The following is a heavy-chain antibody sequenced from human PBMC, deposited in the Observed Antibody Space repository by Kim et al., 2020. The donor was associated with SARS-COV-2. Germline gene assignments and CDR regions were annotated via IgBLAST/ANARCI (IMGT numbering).Heavy chain of an antibody. CDR1: GYTFTSYD. J-gene: IGHJ6*03. V-gene: IGHV1-8*01. D-gene: IGHD3-3*01. CDR2: MNPNSGNT. CDR3: ARGVRVQEITIFGVASYYYYMDV. Sequence: ASVKVSCKASGYTFTSYDINWVRQATGQGLEWMGWMNPNSGNTGYAQKFQGRVTMTRNTSISTAYMELSSLRSEDTAVYYCARGVRVQEITIFGVASYYYYMDVWGKGTTVTVSS.